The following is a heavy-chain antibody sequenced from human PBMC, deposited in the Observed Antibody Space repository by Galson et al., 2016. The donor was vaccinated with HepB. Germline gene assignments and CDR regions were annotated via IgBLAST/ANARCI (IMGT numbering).Heavy chain of an antibody. Sequence: PALVKPTQTLTLTCTFSGFSLSTSGVSVGWIRQPPGKALEWLALIYWDDDKRYSPSLMSRLTLSKDTSKNQIFLPITNMDPVDTATYYCAHGEAYDSSVYYGTDFDYWGQGTLVTVSS. CDR3: AHGEAYDSSVYYGTDFDY. CDR1: GFSLSTSGVS. CDR2: IYWDDDK. V-gene: IGHV2-5*02. D-gene: IGHD3-22*01. J-gene: IGHJ4*02.